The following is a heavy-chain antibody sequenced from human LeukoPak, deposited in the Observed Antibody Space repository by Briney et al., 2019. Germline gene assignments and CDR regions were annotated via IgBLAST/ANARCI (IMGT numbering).Heavy chain of an antibody. V-gene: IGHV3-23*01. CDR2: ISDSGGST. D-gene: IGHD6-19*01. CDR3: ARSGGWYDY. Sequence: GGSLRLSCAASGFTFSSYAMSWVRQAPGKGLEWVSTISDSGGSTYYADSVKVRFTISRDNSKNALYLQMNSLRAEDTAVYYCARSGGWYDYWGQGTLVTVSS. J-gene: IGHJ4*02. CDR1: GFTFSSYA.